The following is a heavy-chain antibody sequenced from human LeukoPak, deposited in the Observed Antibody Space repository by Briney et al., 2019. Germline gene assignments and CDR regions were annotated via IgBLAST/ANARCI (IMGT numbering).Heavy chain of an antibody. CDR2: INHSGST. CDR3: ARRPRYYSSGYYGLFDY. J-gene: IGHJ4*02. D-gene: IGHD3-22*01. CDR1: GGSFSGYY. Sequence: SETLSLTCAVYGGSFSGYYWSWIRQPPGKGLDWIGEINHSGSTNYNPSLKSRVTISVDTSKNQFSLKLSSVTAADTAVYYCARRPRYYSSGYYGLFDYWGQGTLVTVSS. V-gene: IGHV4-34*01.